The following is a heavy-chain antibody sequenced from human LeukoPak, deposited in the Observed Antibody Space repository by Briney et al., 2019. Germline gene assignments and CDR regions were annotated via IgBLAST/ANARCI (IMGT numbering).Heavy chain of an antibody. J-gene: IGHJ3*02. V-gene: IGHV3-74*03. CDR3: ARDRSIEDAFDI. D-gene: IGHD3-3*02. CDR2: INSDGSST. CDR1: GFTFSSYW. Sequence: GGSLRLSCAASGFTFSSYWMHWVRQAPGKGVVWVSRINSDGSSTTYADSVKGRFAISRDNAKTTLFLQMNSLSPEDTAVYYCARDRSIEDAFDIWGQGTMVTVSS.